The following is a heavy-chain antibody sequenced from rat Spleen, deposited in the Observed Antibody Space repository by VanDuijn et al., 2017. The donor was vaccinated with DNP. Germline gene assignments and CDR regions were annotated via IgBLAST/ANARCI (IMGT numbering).Heavy chain of an antibody. Sequence: EVQLVESGGDLVQPGRSLKLSCAASGFTFSDYAMAWVRQAPKKGLEWVASIIYDGSGTYYRDSVKGRFTISRDNAKRTLYLQMDSLRSEDTATYYCAGGGPEYWGQGVMVTVSS. CDR2: IIYDGSGT. D-gene: IGHD1-11*01. CDR1: GFTFSDYA. CDR3: AGGGPEY. V-gene: IGHV5-17*01. J-gene: IGHJ2*01.